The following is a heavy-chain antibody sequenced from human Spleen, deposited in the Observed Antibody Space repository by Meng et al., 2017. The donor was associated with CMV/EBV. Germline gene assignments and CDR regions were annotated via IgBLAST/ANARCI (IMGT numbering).Heavy chain of an antibody. Sequence: GESLKISCAASGFTFSGYSMNWVRQPPGKGLEWVTNIKQDGTEKYYVDSVKGRFTISRDNAKNSLYLQMNSLRAADTAVYYCAWHTGPMTTVTFTHVHYYYYYGLDVWGQGATVTVSS. D-gene: IGHD4-11*01. J-gene: IGHJ6*02. CDR2: IKQDGTEK. CDR1: GFTFSGYS. V-gene: IGHV3-7*01. CDR3: AWHTGPMTTVTFTHVHYYYYYGLDV.